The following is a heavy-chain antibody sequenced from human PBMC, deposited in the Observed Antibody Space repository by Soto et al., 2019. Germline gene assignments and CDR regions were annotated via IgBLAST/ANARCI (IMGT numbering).Heavy chain of an antibody. Sequence: GGSLRLSCAASGFTFSSYSMNWVRQAPGKGLEWVSAISGSSSGTPYADSVQGRFTISRDNPKNTLYLQMNSLRAEDTAVYYCAKARCTTSNCYVPDYWGQGTLVTVS. CDR3: AKARCTTSNCYVPDY. CDR1: GFTFSSYS. J-gene: IGHJ4*02. V-gene: IGHV3-23*01. D-gene: IGHD2-8*01. CDR2: ISGSSSGT.